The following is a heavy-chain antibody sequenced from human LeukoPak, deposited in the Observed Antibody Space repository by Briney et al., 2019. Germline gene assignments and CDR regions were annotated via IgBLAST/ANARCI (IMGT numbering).Heavy chain of an antibody. D-gene: IGHD3-22*01. V-gene: IGHV4-61*02. CDR2: IFKSGTT. CDR3: ARVGGYYGTPDY. Sequence: SETLSLTCNVSGDSVSSGTYYWTWIRRPAGKGLEWIGRIFKSGTTNYNPSLKSRVTISLDTSKNQFSLKLSSVTAADTAVYYCARVGGYYGTPDYWGQGTLVTVSS. J-gene: IGHJ4*02. CDR1: GDSVSSGTYY.